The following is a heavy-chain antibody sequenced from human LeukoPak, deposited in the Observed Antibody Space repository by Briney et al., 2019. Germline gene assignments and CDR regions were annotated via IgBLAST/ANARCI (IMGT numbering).Heavy chain of an antibody. D-gene: IGHD1-26*01. CDR1: GFTFSSYS. CDR2: ISSSSSTI. J-gene: IGHJ6*02. CDR3: ARVSGSYYHYYYYGMDV. V-gene: IGHV3-48*01. Sequence: PGGSLRLSCAASGFTFSSYSMNWVRQAPGKGLEWVSYISSSSSTIYYADSVKGRFTISRDNAKNSLYLQMNSLRAEDTAVYYCARVSGSYYHYYYYGMDVWGQGTTVTVSS.